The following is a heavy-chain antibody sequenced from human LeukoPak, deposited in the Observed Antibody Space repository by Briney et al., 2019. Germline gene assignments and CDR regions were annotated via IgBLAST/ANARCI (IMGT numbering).Heavy chain of an antibody. CDR1: GFPFSSYA. D-gene: IGHD3-22*01. V-gene: IGHV3-30-3*01. Sequence: PGGSLRLSCSASGFPFSSYAMHWVRQAPGKGPEWVAVISYDGSNKYYADSVKGRFTISRDNSKNTLYLQMNSLRAEDTAVYYCARGGGYYYDSSGYNDAFDIWGQGTMVTVSS. J-gene: IGHJ3*02. CDR3: ARGGGYYYDSSGYNDAFDI. CDR2: ISYDGSNK.